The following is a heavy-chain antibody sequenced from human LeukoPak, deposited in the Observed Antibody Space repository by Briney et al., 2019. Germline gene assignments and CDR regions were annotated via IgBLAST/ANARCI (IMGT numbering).Heavy chain of an antibody. CDR1: GFTFSTYW. D-gene: IGHD6-13*01. Sequence: GGSLRLSCAASGFTFSTYWMHWVRQAPGKGLVWVSHFNSDGISTTYADSVKGRFTISRDNAKNTLYLQMNSLRAEDTAVYYCAKSGYSSSWSNAAVYNWFDPWGQGTLVTVSS. J-gene: IGHJ5*02. V-gene: IGHV3-74*01. CDR3: AKSGYSSSWSNAAVYNWFDP. CDR2: FNSDGIST.